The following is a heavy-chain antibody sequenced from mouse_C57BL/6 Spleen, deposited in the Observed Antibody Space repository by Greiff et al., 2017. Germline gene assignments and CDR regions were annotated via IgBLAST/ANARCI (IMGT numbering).Heavy chain of an antibody. CDR1: GFTFSDSG. V-gene: IGHV5-17*01. J-gene: IGHJ2*01. D-gene: IGHD1-1*01. CDR3: ARGNYGSRPLDY. CDR2: ISSGSSTI. Sequence: EVQVVESGGGLVKPGGSLKLSCAASGFTFSDSGMHWVRQAPEKGLEWVAYISSGSSTIYYADTVKGRFTISRDTAKNTLFLQMTSLRSEDTAMYYCARGNYGSRPLDYWGQGTTLTVSS.